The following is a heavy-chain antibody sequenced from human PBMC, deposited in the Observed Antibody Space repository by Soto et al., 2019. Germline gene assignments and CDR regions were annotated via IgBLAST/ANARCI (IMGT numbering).Heavy chain of an antibody. J-gene: IGHJ4*02. CDR2: INAGNGNT. CDR1: GYTFTNYA. V-gene: IGHV1-3*01. Sequence: SVKVSCKASGYTFTNYAIHWVCQAPGQRLEWMGWINAGNGNTKYSQKFQGRVTITRDTSASTAYMELSSLRSEDTAVYYCVRVGAAAGPYYFDYWGQGTLVTVSS. CDR3: VRVGAAAGPYYFDY. D-gene: IGHD6-13*01.